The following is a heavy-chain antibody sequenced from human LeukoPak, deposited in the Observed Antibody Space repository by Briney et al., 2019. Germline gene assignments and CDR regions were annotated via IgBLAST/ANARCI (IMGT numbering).Heavy chain of an antibody. D-gene: IGHD5-12*01. Sequence: QPGRSLRLSCAASGFTFDDYAMHWVRQAPGKGLEWVSGITWNSGTIAYADSVKGRFIISRDNAKNSLYLQMNSLRNEDTALYYCARDSQLRGDDYGYFDYWGQGTLVTVSS. CDR1: GFTFDDYA. CDR2: ITWNSGTI. J-gene: IGHJ4*02. CDR3: ARDSQLRGDDYGYFDY. V-gene: IGHV3-9*01.